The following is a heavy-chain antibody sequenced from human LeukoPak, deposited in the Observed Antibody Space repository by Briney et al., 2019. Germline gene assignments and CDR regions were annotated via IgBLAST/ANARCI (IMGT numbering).Heavy chain of an antibody. CDR3: ARVEVVVTVSDAFDI. J-gene: IGHJ3*02. D-gene: IGHD2-21*02. Sequence: GGSLRLSCAASGFTFSSYSMNWVRQAPGKGLEWVSSISSSSSYIYYADSVKGRFTISRDNAKNSLYLQMNSLRAEDTAVYYCARVEVVVTVSDAFDIWGQGTMVTVSS. CDR1: GFTFSSYS. V-gene: IGHV3-21*01. CDR2: ISSSSSYI.